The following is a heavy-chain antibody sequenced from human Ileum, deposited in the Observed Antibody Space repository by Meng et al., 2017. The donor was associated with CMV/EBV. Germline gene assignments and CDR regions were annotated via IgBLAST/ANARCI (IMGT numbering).Heavy chain of an antibody. CDR2: IYYSGST. D-gene: IGHD2-2*01. J-gene: IGHJ4*02. Sequence: SIRSGGYYWGWIRQHPGKGLEWIGYIYYSGSTYYNPSLKSRVTISVDTSKNQFSLKLSSVTAADTAVYYCAREGSDCSSTSCLERDYWGQGTLVTVSS. V-gene: IGHV4-31*02. CDR3: AREGSDCSSTSCLERDY. CDR1: SIRSGGYY.